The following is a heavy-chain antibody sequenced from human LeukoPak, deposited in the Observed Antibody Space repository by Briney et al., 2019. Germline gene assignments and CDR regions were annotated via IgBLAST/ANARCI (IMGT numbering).Heavy chain of an antibody. CDR2: ISYSGST. V-gene: IGHV4-59*08. CDR1: GGSFSGYH. D-gene: IGHD5-24*01. CDR3: ARRGEMATIWDDHYYFDF. J-gene: IGHJ4*02. Sequence: SETQSLTCAVYGGSFSGYHWSWIRQPPGKGLEWIGYISYSGSTNYNPSLMSRVTISVDTSKNQFSLKLSSVTAADTAVYYCARRGEMATIWDDHYYFDFWGQGTLVTVSS.